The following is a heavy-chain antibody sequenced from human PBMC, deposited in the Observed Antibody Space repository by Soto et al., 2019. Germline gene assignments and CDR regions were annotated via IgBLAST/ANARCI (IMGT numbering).Heavy chain of an antibody. CDR1: GGSINSYY. J-gene: IGHJ2*01. CDR3: GRGHTPAPNHFWYFQL. CDR2: FYYTGST. Sequence: QVQLQESGPGLVKASETLSLTCTVSGGSINSYYWSWIRQSPGKGLEWIGYFYYTGSTNYNPSLGSGVTTSGNTSKPQLPLTLKSGTAADTGFSFGGRGHTPAPNHFWYFQLWGRGTHVSVPS. D-gene: IGHD1-26*01. V-gene: IGHV4-59*04.